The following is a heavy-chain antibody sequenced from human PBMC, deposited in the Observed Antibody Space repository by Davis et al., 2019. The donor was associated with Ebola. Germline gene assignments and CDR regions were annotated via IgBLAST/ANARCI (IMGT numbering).Heavy chain of an antibody. Sequence: GESLKISCQGSGYRFTTYWIAWVRQMPGKGLEWMGIIYPDDSDTRYSPSFQGQVTISVDKSISTAYLQWNSLKASDTAMYYCAKIIRGDRAPFDYWGQGTLVTVSS. J-gene: IGHJ4*02. CDR3: AKIIRGDRAPFDY. CDR2: IYPDDSDT. D-gene: IGHD3-10*01. V-gene: IGHV5-51*01. CDR1: GYRFTTYW.